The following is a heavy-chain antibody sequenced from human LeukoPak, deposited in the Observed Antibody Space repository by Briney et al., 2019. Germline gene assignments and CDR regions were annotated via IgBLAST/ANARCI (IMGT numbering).Heavy chain of an antibody. J-gene: IGHJ4*02. V-gene: IGHV1-3*01. CDR1: GYTFTSYA. CDR3: ARELRRIVVVTAAGY. D-gene: IGHD3-22*01. CDR2: INAGNGNT. Sequence: ASVKVSCKASGYTFTSYAMHWVRQAPGQRLEWMGWINAGNGNTKYSQKFQGRVTITRDTSASTAYMELSSLRSDDTAVYYCARELRRIVVVTAAGYWGQGTLVTVSS.